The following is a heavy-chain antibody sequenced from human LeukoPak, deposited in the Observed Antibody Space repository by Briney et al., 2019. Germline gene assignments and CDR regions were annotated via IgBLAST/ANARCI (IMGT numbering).Heavy chain of an antibody. V-gene: IGHV1-69*05. Sequence: SVKVSCKASRGTFSSYAISWVRQAPGQGLEWMGGIIPIFGTANYAQKFQGRVTITTDESTGTAYMELSSLRSEDTAVYYCARDEGLYGGKELGVYWGQGTLVTVSS. D-gene: IGHD4-23*01. CDR3: ARDEGLYGGKELGVY. CDR1: RGTFSSYA. J-gene: IGHJ4*02. CDR2: IIPIFGTA.